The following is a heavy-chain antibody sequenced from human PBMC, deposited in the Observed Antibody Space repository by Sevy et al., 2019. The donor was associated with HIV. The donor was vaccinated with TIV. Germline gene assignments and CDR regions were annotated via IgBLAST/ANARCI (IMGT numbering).Heavy chain of an antibody. J-gene: IGHJ4*02. CDR2: IRQDGNEI. Sequence: GGSLRLSCAASGFTFSRYSMHWVRQAPGKGLEWVANIRQDGNEIYYADSVKGRFTISRDNAKESLYLQMSNLRVEDTAIYYCARRYFDLWGQGILVTVSS. CDR3: ARRYFDL. CDR1: GFTFSRYS. V-gene: IGHV3-7*01.